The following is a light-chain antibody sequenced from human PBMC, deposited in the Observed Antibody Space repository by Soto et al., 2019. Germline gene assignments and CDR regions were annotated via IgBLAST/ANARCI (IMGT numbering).Light chain of an antibody. CDR1: SSNIGAGYD. CDR3: QSYDSSLSGPHGV. Sequence: QPVLTQPPSVSGAPGQRVTISCTGSSSNIGAGYDVHWYQQLPGTAPKLLIYGNSNRPSGVPDRFSGSKSGTSASLAITGLQAEDEADYYCQSYDSSLSGPHGVFGGGTKVTVL. J-gene: IGLJ3*02. V-gene: IGLV1-40*01. CDR2: GNS.